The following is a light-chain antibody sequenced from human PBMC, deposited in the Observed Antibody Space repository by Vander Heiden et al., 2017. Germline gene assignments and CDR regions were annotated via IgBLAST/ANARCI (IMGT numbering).Light chain of an antibody. J-gene: IGLJ2*01. V-gene: IGLV1-40*01. Sequence: QSVPTQPPAVSGAPRQRVTISCTGSSSNIGAGYDVHWYQQLPGTAPKLLIYGNSNRPSGVPDRFSGSKSGTSASLAITGLQAEDEADYYCQSYDSSLSGSVFGGGTKLTVL. CDR3: QSYDSSLSGSV. CDR2: GNS. CDR1: SSNIGAGYD.